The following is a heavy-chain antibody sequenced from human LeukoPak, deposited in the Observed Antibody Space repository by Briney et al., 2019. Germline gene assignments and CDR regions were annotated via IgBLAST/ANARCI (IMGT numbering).Heavy chain of an antibody. CDR3: AINGGGDSGYGNFDY. Sequence: GGSLRLSGAVSGFTFDDYAMPWVRQVPGKGLEWVSGINWNSDSIGYADSVKGRFTTSRDNAKNSLYLQMNSLRAEDTAFYYCAINGGGDSGYGNFDYWGQGTLVTVSS. CDR2: INWNSDSI. D-gene: IGHD5-12*01. J-gene: IGHJ4*02. CDR1: GFTFDDYA. V-gene: IGHV3-9*01.